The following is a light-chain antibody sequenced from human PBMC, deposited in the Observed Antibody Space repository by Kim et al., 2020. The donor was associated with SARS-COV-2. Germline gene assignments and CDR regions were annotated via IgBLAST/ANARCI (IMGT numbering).Light chain of an antibody. J-gene: IGLJ3*02. CDR1: SANIASNF. V-gene: IGLV6-57*01. CDR2: DDN. Sequence: GKTVTTSCTRSSANIASNFVQWYQQRPGSSPTTVIYDDNQRPSGVPDRFSGSIDSSSNSASLTISGLKTEDEADYYCQSSDTTTVMFGGGTRLTVL. CDR3: QSSDTTTVM.